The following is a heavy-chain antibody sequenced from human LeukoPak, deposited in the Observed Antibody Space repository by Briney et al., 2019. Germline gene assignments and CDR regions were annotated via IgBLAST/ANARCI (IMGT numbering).Heavy chain of an antibody. Sequence: GGSLRLSCAASGFTFSSYSMNWVRQVPGKGLEWVSYISSSSSTIYYADSVKGRFTISRDNAKNSLYLQMNSLRDEDTAVYYCARERNHQMSAHYFDYWGQGTLVTVSS. CDR1: GFTFSSYS. J-gene: IGHJ4*02. V-gene: IGHV3-48*02. CDR2: ISSSSSTI. CDR3: ARERNHQMSAHYFDY. D-gene: IGHD5-24*01.